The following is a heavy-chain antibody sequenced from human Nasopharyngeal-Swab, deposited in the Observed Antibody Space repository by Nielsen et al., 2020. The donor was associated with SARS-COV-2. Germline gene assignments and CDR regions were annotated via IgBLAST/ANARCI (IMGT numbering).Heavy chain of an antibody. V-gene: IGHV3-74*01. CDR1: GFTFNRYW. CDR2: INSDGSDT. CDR3: AREWERPYYFDY. J-gene: IGHJ4*02. Sequence: GESLKISCAASGFTFNRYWLHWVRQVPGKGLQWVSRINSDGSDTRYAESVKGRFTASRDTANSMLYLQLNSVRVKDTGVYFCAREWERPYYFDYWGQGVQVTVSS. D-gene: IGHD1-26*01.